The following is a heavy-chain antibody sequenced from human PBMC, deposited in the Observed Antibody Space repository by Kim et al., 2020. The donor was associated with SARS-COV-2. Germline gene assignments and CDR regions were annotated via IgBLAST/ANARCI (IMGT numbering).Heavy chain of an antibody. CDR3: ATLGSSGSYKEYYFAY. CDR1: GYTLTELS. Sequence: ASVKVSCKVSGYTLTELSMHWVRQAPGKGLEWMGGFDSKDGETIYAQKFQGRGTMTEDTSTDTAYMDLSSLRSEDTAVYYFATLGSSGSYKEYYFAYWGQGTLVTGSS. CDR2: FDSKDGET. D-gene: IGHD3-22*01. J-gene: IGHJ4*02. V-gene: IGHV1-24*01.